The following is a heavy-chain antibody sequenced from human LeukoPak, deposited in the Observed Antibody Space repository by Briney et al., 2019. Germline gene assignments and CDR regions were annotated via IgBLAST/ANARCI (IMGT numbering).Heavy chain of an antibody. V-gene: IGHV3-48*03. CDR2: ISSSGSTI. Sequence: GGSLRLSCAASGFTFSSYEMNWVRQAPGKGLEWVSYISSSGSTIYYADSVKGRFAISRDNAKNSLYLQMNSLRAEDTAVYYCAREKYSSGSYDYWGQGTLVTVSS. CDR3: AREKYSSGSYDY. J-gene: IGHJ4*02. CDR1: GFTFSSYE. D-gene: IGHD6-19*01.